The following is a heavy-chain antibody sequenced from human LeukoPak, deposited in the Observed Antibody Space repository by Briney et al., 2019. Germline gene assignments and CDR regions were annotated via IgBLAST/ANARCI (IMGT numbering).Heavy chain of an antibody. J-gene: IGHJ4*02. CDR2: FYYDGNT. CDR3: AGLAKGKYYFDY. D-gene: IGHD3-10*01. V-gene: IGHV4-39*07. CDR1: GGSISSNNYF. Sequence: SETLSLTCTVSGGSISSNNYFCGWIRQPPGKGLEWIGSFYYDGNTYYNPSLKSRVTISLDTPKNQFSLNLRSVTAADTAVYFCAGLAKGKYYFDYWGQGTLVTVSS.